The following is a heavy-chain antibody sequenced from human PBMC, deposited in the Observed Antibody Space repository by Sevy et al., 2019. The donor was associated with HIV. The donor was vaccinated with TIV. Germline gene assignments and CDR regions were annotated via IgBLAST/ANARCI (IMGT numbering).Heavy chain of an antibody. CDR2: IKSKTDGGTT. V-gene: IGHV3-15*01. Sequence: GGSLRLSCAASGFTFSNAWMSWVRQAPGKGLEWVGRIKSKTDGGTTDYAAPVKGRFTISRDDSKNTLYLQRNSLKTEETAVYYCTTDALSGGEICSSTSCTYYYYYMDVWGKGTTVTVSS. CDR3: TTDALSGGEICSSTSCTYYYYYMDV. CDR1: GFTFSNAW. D-gene: IGHD2-2*01. J-gene: IGHJ6*03.